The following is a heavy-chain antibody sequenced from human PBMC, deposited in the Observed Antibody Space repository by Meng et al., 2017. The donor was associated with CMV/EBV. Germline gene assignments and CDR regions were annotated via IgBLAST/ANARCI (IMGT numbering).Heavy chain of an antibody. Sequence: GESLKISCAASGFTFSNAWMSWVRQAPGKGLEWVGRIKSKTDGGTTDYAAPVKGRFTISRDDSKNTLYLQMNSLKTEDTAVYYCTTVYRYYDFGSGIDYWGQGTLVTVSS. CDR1: GFTFSNAW. J-gene: IGHJ4*02. CDR2: IKSKTDGGTT. CDR3: TTVYRYYDFGSGIDY. D-gene: IGHD3-3*01. V-gene: IGHV3-15*01.